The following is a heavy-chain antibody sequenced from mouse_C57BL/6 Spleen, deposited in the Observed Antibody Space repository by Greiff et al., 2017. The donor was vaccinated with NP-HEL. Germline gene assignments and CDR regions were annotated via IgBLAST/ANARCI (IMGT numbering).Heavy chain of an antibody. V-gene: IGHV1-52*01. D-gene: IGHD2-2*01. CDR3: ARWGNGYDGGFAY. J-gene: IGHJ3*01. CDR2: IDPSDSET. CDR1: GYTFTSYW. Sequence: QVQLQQPGADLFSPGSSVKLSCKASGYTFTSYWMHWVKQRPIQGLEWIGNIDPSDSETHYNQKFKDKATLTVDKSSSTAYMQLSSLTSEDSAVYYCARWGNGYDGGFAYWGQGTLVTVSA.